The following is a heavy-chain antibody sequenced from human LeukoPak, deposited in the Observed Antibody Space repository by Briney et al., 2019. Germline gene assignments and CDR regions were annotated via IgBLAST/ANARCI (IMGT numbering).Heavy chain of an antibody. CDR2: IWYDGSNK. V-gene: IGHV3-33*01. D-gene: IGHD2-2*01. CDR1: GFTFSSYG. J-gene: IGHJ6*02. Sequence: PGGSLRLSCAASGFTFSSYGMHWVRQAPGKGLEWVAVIWYDGSNKYYADSVKGRFTISRDNSKNTLYLQMNSLRAEDTAVYYCAREACSSTGCPSYYYYGMDVWGQGTTVTVSS. CDR3: AREACSSTGCPSYYYYGMDV.